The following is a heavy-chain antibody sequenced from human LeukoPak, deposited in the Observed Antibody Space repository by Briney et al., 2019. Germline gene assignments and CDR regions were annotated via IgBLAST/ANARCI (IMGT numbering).Heavy chain of an antibody. J-gene: IGHJ4*02. V-gene: IGHV3-7*01. CDR1: GFTFGHHF. D-gene: IGHD3-16*01. CDR3: ARAVDVADY. Sequence: GGSLRLSCVASGFTFGHHFMSWVRQAPGGGLEWVANINPDGSIKFHADSVKRRFSISRDNARNSVYLQMNSLRGEDTAVYYCARAVDVADYWGQGTLVAVSS. CDR2: INPDGSIK.